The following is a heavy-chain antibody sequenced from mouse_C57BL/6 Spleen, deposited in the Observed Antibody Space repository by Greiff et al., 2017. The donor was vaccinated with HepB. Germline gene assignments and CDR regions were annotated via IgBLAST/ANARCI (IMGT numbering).Heavy chain of an antibody. D-gene: IGHD1-1*01. V-gene: IGHV1-64*01. Sequence: VQLQQPGAELVKPGASVKLSCKASGYTFTSYWMHWVKQRPGQGLEWIGMIHPNSGSTNYNEKFKSKATLTVDKSSSTAYMQLSSLTSEDSAVYYCASPTNYYGSSYGRFAYWGQGTLVTVSA. J-gene: IGHJ3*01. CDR2: IHPNSGST. CDR3: ASPTNYYGSSYGRFAY. CDR1: GYTFTSYW.